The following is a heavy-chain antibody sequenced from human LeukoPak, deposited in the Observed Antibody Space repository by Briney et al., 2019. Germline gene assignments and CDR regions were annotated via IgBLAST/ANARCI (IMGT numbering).Heavy chain of an antibody. CDR2: INHSGST. J-gene: IGHJ4*02. CDR1: GFTFGDYA. CDR3: ARSLYNWNYGTLDY. Sequence: PGGSLRLSCTASGFTFGDYAMTWVRQAPGKGLEWIGEINHSGSTNYNPSLKSRVTISVDTSKNQFSLKLSSVTAADTAVYYCARSLYNWNYGTLDYWGQGTLVTVSS. V-gene: IGHV4-34*01. D-gene: IGHD1-7*01.